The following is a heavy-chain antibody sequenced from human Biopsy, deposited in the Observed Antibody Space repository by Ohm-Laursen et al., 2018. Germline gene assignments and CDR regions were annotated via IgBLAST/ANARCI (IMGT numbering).Heavy chain of an antibody. V-gene: IGHV4-4*07. CDR2: IYPGGST. Sequence: SDTLSLTCNVSGGDINNYYWSWIRQPAGKGLEWIGRIYPGGSTNYNPSLKSRVTMSVDTSKKQLSLRLRSVTAADTAMYYCARVRLGPDNDCFDPWGQGTMVVVSS. J-gene: IGHJ3*01. D-gene: IGHD2-21*01. CDR1: GGDINNYY. CDR3: ARVRLGPDNDCFDP.